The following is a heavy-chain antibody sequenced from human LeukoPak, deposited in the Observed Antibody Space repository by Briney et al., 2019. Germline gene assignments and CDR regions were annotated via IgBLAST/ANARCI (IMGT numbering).Heavy chain of an antibody. D-gene: IGHD6-19*01. CDR1: GFTVSSNY. J-gene: IGHJ5*02. Sequence: GGSLRLSCAASGFTVSSNYMSWVRQAPGKGLEWVSVICSGGSTYYADSVKGRFTISRDNSKNTLYLQMNSLRAEDTAVYYCAREWSSGLNWFDPWGQGTLVTVSS. V-gene: IGHV3-66*01. CDR3: AREWSSGLNWFDP. CDR2: ICSGGST.